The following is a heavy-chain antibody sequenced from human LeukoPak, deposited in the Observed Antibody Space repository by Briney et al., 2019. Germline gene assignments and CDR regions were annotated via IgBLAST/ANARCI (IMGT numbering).Heavy chain of an antibody. CDR3: ARGGDSGSYSPRVDY. J-gene: IGHJ4*02. D-gene: IGHD1-26*01. V-gene: IGHV3-21*04. Sequence: GGSLRLSCAASGFTFSSYSMNWVRQAPGKGLEWVSSISSSSSYIYYADSVKGRFTISRDNAKNSLYLQMNSLRAEDTAVYYCARGGDSGSYSPRVDYWGQGTLVTVSS. CDR2: ISSSSSYI. CDR1: GFTFSSYS.